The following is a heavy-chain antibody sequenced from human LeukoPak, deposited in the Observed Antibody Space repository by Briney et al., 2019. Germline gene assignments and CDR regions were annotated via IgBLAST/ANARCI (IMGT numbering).Heavy chain of an antibody. D-gene: IGHD3-10*01. CDR3: ARDGSWYYGSGSYLGH. CDR2: ISYDGSNK. CDR1: GFTFSSYG. V-gene: IGHV3-30*03. Sequence: GGSLRLSCAASGFTFSSYGMHWVRQAPGKGLEWVAVISYDGSNKYYADSVKGRFTISRDNAKNSLYLQMNSLRAEDTAVYYCARDGSWYYGSGSYLGHWGQGTLVTVSS. J-gene: IGHJ4*02.